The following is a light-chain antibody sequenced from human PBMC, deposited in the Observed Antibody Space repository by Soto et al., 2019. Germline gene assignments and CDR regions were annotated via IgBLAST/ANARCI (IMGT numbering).Light chain of an antibody. J-gene: IGLJ1*01. CDR3: QSYDSSRSPLYV. Sequence: QSVLTQPPSVSGAPGQMVSISCTGSSSNIGAGYDVHWYQHLPGTAPKLLIYANNSRPSGVPDRFSGSKTGTSASLAITGFQAEDETDYYCQSYDSSRSPLYVFGTGTKVTVL. CDR1: SSNIGAGYD. CDR2: ANN. V-gene: IGLV1-40*01.